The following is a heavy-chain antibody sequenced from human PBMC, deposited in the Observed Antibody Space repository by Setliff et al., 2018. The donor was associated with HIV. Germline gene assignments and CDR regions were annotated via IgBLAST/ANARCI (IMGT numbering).Heavy chain of an antibody. V-gene: IGHV4-59*01. CDR1: RGSISRYY. D-gene: IGHD4-17*01. Sequence: SETLSLTCTVSRGSISRYYWSRIRQPPGKGLEWIGYIYYTGTTKYNPSLKSRVTMSVDTSKNQLSLKLRSLTAADTAVYYCARDRPPSTVDMLGAFDRWGQGTMVTVSS. CDR2: IYYTGTT. CDR3: ARDRPPSTVDMLGAFDR. J-gene: IGHJ3*02.